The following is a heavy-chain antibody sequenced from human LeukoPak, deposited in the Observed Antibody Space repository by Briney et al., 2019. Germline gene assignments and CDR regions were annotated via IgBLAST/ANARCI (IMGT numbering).Heavy chain of an antibody. V-gene: IGHV3-15*01. CDR3: ARLYQYYFDY. J-gene: IGHJ4*02. CDR1: GFTFSNAW. CDR2: IKSKTDGGTT. Sequence: PGGSLRLSCAASGFTFSNAWMSWVRQAPGKGLEWVGRIKSKTDGGTTDYAAPVKGRFTISRDNSKNTLYLQMHSLRAEDTAVYYCARLYQYYFDYWGQGTLVTVSS. D-gene: IGHD2-2*02.